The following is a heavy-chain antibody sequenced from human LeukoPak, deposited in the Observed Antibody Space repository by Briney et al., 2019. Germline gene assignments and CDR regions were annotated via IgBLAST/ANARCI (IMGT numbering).Heavy chain of an antibody. Sequence: GESLKISCKGSGYSFTSYWIGWVRQMPGKGLEWMGIIYPGDSDTTYSPSFQGQVTISADKSISTAFLQWSNLKASDTAMYYCARRLLTTAGGTFDIWGQGTMVTVSS. CDR3: ARRLLTTAGGTFDI. J-gene: IGHJ3*02. D-gene: IGHD4-23*01. V-gene: IGHV5-51*01. CDR1: GYSFTSYW. CDR2: IYPGDSDT.